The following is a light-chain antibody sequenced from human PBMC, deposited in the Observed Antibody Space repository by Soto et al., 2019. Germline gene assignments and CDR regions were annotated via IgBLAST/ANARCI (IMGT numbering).Light chain of an antibody. CDR1: KLGDKY. J-gene: IGLJ2*01. V-gene: IGLV3-1*01. CDR3: QAWDSSAAAV. Sequence: SYELTQPPSVSVSPGQTASITCSGDKLGDKYVCWYQQRPGQSPVLVIYQHTKRPSGIPERFSGSNSGNTATLTISGTQALDEADYYCQAWDSSAAAVFGGGTQLTVL. CDR2: QHT.